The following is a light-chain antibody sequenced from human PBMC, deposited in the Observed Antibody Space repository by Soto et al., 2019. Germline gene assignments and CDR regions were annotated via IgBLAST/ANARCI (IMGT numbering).Light chain of an antibody. V-gene: IGKV1-39*01. CDR2: DVS. CDR3: QQSYSTPWT. J-gene: IGKJ1*01. Sequence: DIQMPQYPSSLSASVGDRVTISRRASQTISTYLHWYQHKPGRAPRLLISDVSTLQSGVPGRFRGSGSGTDFTLTISSLQPEDFATYYCQQSYSTPWTFCQGTMVDIK. CDR1: QTISTY.